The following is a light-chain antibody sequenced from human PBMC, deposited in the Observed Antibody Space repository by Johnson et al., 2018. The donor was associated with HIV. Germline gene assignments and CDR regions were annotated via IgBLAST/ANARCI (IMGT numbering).Light chain of an antibody. CDR3: GTWDSSLRGV. Sequence: QSVLTQPPSVSAAPGQRVTISCSGSTSNIGNNYVSWYQHLPRTAPKLLIYDNNKRPSGIPDRFSGSKSGTSATLGITGLQTGDEADYYCGTWDSSLRGVFGTGTKVTVL. J-gene: IGLJ1*01. CDR2: DNN. V-gene: IGLV1-51*01. CDR1: TSNIGNNY.